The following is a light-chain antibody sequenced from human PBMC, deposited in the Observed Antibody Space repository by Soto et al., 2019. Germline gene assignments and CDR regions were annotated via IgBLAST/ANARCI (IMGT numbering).Light chain of an antibody. Sequence: DIVMTQSPLSLRVTPGEPASISCRSSQSLLHSSGYNYLHWYLQKPGQSPQLLISLGSDRSSGVPDRFSGSGSGTDFTLNISRVEAEDVGVYYCMQPLQTPWTFGQVTKVEIK. CDR3: MQPLQTPWT. V-gene: IGKV2-28*01. CDR1: QSLLHSSGYNY. J-gene: IGKJ1*01. CDR2: LGS.